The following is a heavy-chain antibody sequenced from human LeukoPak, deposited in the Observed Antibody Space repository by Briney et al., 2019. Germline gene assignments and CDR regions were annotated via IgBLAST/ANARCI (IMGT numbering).Heavy chain of an antibody. Sequence: PGGSLRLSCAASGFTFSSYWMHWVRQAPGKGLVWVSRINSDGSSTTYADSVKGRFTISRDNAKNTLYLQMNSLRAEDTAVYYCARLAVAGTFDYWGQGTLVTVSS. CDR2: INSDGSST. D-gene: IGHD6-19*01. J-gene: IGHJ4*02. V-gene: IGHV3-74*01. CDR1: GFTFSSYW. CDR3: ARLAVAGTFDY.